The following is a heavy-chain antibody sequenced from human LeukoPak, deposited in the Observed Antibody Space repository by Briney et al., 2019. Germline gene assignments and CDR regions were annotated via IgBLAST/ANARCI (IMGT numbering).Heavy chain of an antibody. V-gene: IGHV3-23*01. Sequence: GGSLRLSCVASGFTFSSFAMAWVRKAPGKGLEWVSAISGSGVTTHYAGSVKGRFSISRDNSKNTLYLQMNSLRAEDTALYYCAKKVVVGATSPYSDFQDWGQGTLVTVSS. CDR2: ISGSGVTT. CDR3: AKKVVVGATSPYSDFQD. D-gene: IGHD1-26*01. J-gene: IGHJ1*01. CDR1: GFTFSSFA.